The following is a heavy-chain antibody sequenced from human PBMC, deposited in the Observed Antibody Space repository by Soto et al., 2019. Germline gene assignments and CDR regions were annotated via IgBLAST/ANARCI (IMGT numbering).Heavy chain of an antibody. D-gene: IGHD6-13*01. CDR3: ARDWGVYSRQRGDAFDT. CDR1: GYTFTSYG. V-gene: IGHV1-18*01. J-gene: IGHJ3*02. Sequence: ASVKVSCKASGYTFTSYGISWVRQAPGQGLEWMGWISAYNGNTNYAQKLQGRVTMTTDTSTSTAYMELRSLRSDDTAVYYCARDWGVYSRQRGDAFDTWGQGTMVTVSS. CDR2: ISAYNGNT.